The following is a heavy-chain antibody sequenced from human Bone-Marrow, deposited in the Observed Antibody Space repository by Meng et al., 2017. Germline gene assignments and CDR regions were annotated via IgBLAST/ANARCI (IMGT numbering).Heavy chain of an antibody. Sequence: EVRLGESGGDLVQPGGSLRLSCAASAFTFSNYAMIWVRRAPGKGLEWVSAISGSGGSTYYPDSVKGRFTISRDNSKNTLFLQMNSLRVEDTAIYYCARQVGPDYWGQGTLVTVSS. CDR2: ISGSGGST. V-gene: IGHV3-23*04. CDR1: AFTFSNYA. CDR3: ARQVGPDY. J-gene: IGHJ4*02. D-gene: IGHD1-26*01.